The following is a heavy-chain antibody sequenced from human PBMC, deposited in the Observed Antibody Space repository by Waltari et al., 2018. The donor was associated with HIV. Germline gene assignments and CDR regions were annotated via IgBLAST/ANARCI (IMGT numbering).Heavy chain of an antibody. D-gene: IGHD6-19*01. CDR2: ISSGSNFM. V-gene: IGHV3-21*01. J-gene: IGHJ6*02. CDR3: ARSLAVAGTRGFGMDV. CDR1: GFTFRSYS. Sequence: EVQLVESGGGLVTPGGSLRLSCAHSGFTFRSYSMNWVRQAPGKGLEWVSYISSGSNFMYYVDSVKGRFTISRDNAKNSLYLQMNSLRAEDTALYYCARSLAVAGTRGFGMDVWGQGTTVTVSS.